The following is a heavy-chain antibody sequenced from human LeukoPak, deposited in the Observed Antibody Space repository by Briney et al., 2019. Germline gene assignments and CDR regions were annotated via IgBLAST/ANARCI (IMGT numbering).Heavy chain of an antibody. CDR1: GFTFSTDG. Sequence: PGGSLRLSCAGSGFTFSTDGMNWVRQAPGKGLEWVSSISPDSIFIYQADSVKGRFTISRDNAENSLYLQMESLRVEDTAVYYCANFQTVGVKPFEHWGQGTLVTVSS. D-gene: IGHD1-26*01. CDR3: ANFQTVGVKPFEH. J-gene: IGHJ5*02. V-gene: IGHV3-21*01. CDR2: ISPDSIFI.